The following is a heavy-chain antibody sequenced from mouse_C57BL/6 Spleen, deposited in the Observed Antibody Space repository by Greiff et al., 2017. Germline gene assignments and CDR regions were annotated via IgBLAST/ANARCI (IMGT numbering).Heavy chain of an antibody. D-gene: IGHD4-1*01. V-gene: IGHV1-82*01. J-gene: IGHJ2*01. CDR3: ARSGYYFDY. Sequence: VQLPESGPALVKPGASVQISCKASGYAFSSSWMNWVKQRPGKGLEWSGRIYPGDGDTNYNGKFKGKATLTADTSSSTAYMQLSSLTSKDSAVYSCARSGYYFDYWGQGTTLTVSS. CDR1: GYAFSSSW. CDR2: IYPGDGDT.